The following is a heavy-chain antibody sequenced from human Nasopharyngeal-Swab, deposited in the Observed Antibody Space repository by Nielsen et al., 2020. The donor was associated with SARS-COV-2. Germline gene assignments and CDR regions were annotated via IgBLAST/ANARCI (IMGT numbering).Heavy chain of an antibody. D-gene: IGHD5-12*01. CDR1: GFTFSSYW. J-gene: IGHJ4*02. Sequence: GGSLRLSCAASGFTFSSYWMSWVRQAPGKGLEWVANIKQDGSEKYYVDSVKGRFTISRDNAKNSLYLQMNSLRAEDTAVYYCARVKDSGYELTPPLYWGQGTLVTVSS. V-gene: IGHV3-7*01. CDR2: IKQDGSEK. CDR3: ARVKDSGYELTPPLY.